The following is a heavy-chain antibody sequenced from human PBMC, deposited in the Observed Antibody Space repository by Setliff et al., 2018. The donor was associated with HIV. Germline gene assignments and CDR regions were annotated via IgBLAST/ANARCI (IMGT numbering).Heavy chain of an antibody. Sequence: ASVKVSCKASGYSLTSYSINWVRQAPGQGLEWMGCINCNAGNPTYAHGFTGHFVFSLDTSVSTAYLQISSLKAEDTAMYYCARGCNGGNCYHGSGWFDPWGQGTLVTVSS. CDR3: ARGCNGGNCYHGSGWFDP. D-gene: IGHD2-15*01. V-gene: IGHV7-4-1*02. J-gene: IGHJ5*02. CDR1: GYSLTSYS. CDR2: INCNAGNP.